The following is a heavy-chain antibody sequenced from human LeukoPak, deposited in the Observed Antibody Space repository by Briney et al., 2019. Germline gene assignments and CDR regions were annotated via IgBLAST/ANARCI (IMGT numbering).Heavy chain of an antibody. Sequence: ASVKVSCKASGYTFTGYYMHWVRQAPGQGLEWMGWINPNSGGTNYAQKFQGRVTMTRDTSISTAYMELSRLRSEDTAVYYCARVKFVGANWSFDLWGRGTLVTVSS. CDR3: ARVKFVGANWSFDL. D-gene: IGHD2-15*01. CDR2: INPNSGGT. V-gene: IGHV1-2*02. CDR1: GYTFTGYY. J-gene: IGHJ2*01.